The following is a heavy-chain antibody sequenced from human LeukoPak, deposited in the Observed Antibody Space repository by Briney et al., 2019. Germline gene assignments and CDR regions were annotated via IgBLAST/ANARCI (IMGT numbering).Heavy chain of an antibody. CDR3: AKASLSERAPWGLYYMDV. J-gene: IGHJ6*03. CDR2: IDRDGGVR. CDR1: GFSFSSYW. V-gene: IGHV3-7*01. Sequence: TGGSLRLSCAASGFSFSSYWMSWVRQTPENGLEFVGNIDRDGGVRNYMDSLKGRCTISRDNGKKSLYLEINSLRAEDTAVYYCAKASLSERAPWGLYYMDVWGKGTTVTVSS. D-gene: IGHD3-16*02.